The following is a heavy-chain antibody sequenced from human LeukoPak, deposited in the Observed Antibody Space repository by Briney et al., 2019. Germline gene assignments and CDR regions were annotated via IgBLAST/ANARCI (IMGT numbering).Heavy chain of an antibody. CDR1: GGTFSSYA. Sequence: ASVKVSCKASGGTFSSYAISWVRQAPGQGLEWMGWISAYNGNTNYAQRLQGRVTMTTDTSTSTAYMEPRSLRSDDTAVYYCAREGPIRYCSSTSCHPRTWWFDPWGQGTLVTVSS. J-gene: IGHJ5*02. V-gene: IGHV1-18*01. CDR3: AREGPIRYCSSTSCHPRTWWFDP. D-gene: IGHD2-2*01. CDR2: ISAYNGNT.